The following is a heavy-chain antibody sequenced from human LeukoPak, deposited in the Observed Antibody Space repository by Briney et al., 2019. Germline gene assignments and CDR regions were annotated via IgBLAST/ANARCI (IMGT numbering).Heavy chain of an antibody. D-gene: IGHD3-22*01. CDR1: GGSFTSYA. Sequence: YPGGTLRLSCTASGGSFTSYALNWVRQAPGKGLEYVATISASGGSTYYAYSVKGRFTISRTNSNNTPYHQMASLRAETLAYYYCARDGGDDSSFHDAFDIWGQGTMVTASS. J-gene: IGHJ3*02. V-gene: IGHV3-64*01. CDR2: ISASGGST. CDR3: ARDGGDDSSFHDAFDI.